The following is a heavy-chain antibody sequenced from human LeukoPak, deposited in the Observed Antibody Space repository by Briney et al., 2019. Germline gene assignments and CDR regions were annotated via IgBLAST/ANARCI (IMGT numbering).Heavy chain of an antibody. CDR3: AIRLRYFDWNYGMDV. Sequence: GGSLRLSCAASGFTVSSNYMSWVRQAPGKGLEWVSVIYSGGSTYYADSVKGRFTISRDNSKNTLYLQMNSPRAEDTAVYYCAIRLRYFDWNYGMDVWGKGTTVTVSS. CDR1: GFTVSSNY. J-gene: IGHJ6*04. V-gene: IGHV3-53*01. CDR2: IYSGGST. D-gene: IGHD3-9*01.